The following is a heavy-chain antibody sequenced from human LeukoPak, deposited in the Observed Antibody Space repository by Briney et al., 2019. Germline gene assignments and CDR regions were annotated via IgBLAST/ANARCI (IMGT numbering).Heavy chain of an antibody. CDR2: IYYSGST. D-gene: IGHD6-13*01. V-gene: IGHV4-39*07. J-gene: IGHJ4*02. Sequence: PSETLSLTCTVSGGSISSSSYYWGWIRQPPGKGLEWIGSIYYSGSTYYNPSLKSRVTISVDTSKNQFSLKLSSVTAADTAVYYCARGYSSSEIDYWGQGTLVTVSS. CDR1: GGSISSSSYY. CDR3: ARGYSSSEIDY.